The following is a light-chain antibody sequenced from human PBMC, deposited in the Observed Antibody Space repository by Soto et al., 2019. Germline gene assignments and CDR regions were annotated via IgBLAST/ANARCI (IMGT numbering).Light chain of an antibody. CDR3: SSFAGSNNVV. V-gene: IGLV2-8*01. Sequence: QSALTQPPSASGSPGQSVTISCAGTSSDVGGYDHVSWYQQHPGKAPKLMIYDVSKRPPGVPDRFSGSKSGNAASLTVSGLQTEDEADYYCSSFAGSNNVVFGGGTKLTVL. CDR1: SSDVGGYDH. CDR2: DVS. J-gene: IGLJ3*02.